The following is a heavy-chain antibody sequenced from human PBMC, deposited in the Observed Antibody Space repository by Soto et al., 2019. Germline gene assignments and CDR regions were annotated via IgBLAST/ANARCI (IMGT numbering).Heavy chain of an antibody. J-gene: IGHJ6*02. CDR2: IIPIFGTA. CDR1: GGTFSSYA. CDR3: ARAITMVRGVISNEYYYGMDV. V-gene: IGHV1-69*13. D-gene: IGHD3-10*01. Sequence: ASVKVCCKASGGTFSSYAISWVRQAPGQGLEWMGGIIPIFGTANYAQKFQGRVTITADESTSTAYMELSSLRSEDTAVYYCARAITMVRGVISNEYYYGMDVWGQGTTVTVSS.